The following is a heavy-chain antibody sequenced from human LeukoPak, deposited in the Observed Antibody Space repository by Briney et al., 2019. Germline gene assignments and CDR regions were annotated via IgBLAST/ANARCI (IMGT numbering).Heavy chain of an antibody. D-gene: IGHD6-13*01. CDR3: ARWSYSSSWYVDY. V-gene: IGHV4-59*01. J-gene: IGHJ4*02. CDR2: IYYSGST. Sequence: TSETLSLTCAVYGGSFSGYYWSWIRQPPGKGLEWIGYIYYSGSTNYNPSLKSRVTISVDTSKDQFSLKLSSVTAADTAVYYCARWSYSSSWYVDYWGQGTLVIVSS. CDR1: GGSFSGYY.